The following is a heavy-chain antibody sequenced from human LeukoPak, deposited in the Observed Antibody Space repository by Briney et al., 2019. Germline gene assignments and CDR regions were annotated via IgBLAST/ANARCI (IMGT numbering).Heavy chain of an antibody. CDR2: IYYSGST. CDR3: ARDLRVYGGYYMDV. CDR1: GGSISSSSYY. V-gene: IGHV4-39*07. D-gene: IGHD4-23*01. J-gene: IGHJ6*03. Sequence: ASETLSLTCTVSGGSISSSSYYWGWIRQPPGKGLEWIGSIYYSGSTYYNPSLKSRVTISVDTSKNQFSLKLSSVTAADTAVYYCARDLRVYGGYYMDVWGKGTTVTVSS.